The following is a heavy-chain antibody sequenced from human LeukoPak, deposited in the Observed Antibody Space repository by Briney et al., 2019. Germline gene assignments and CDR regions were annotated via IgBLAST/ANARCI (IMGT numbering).Heavy chain of an antibody. CDR2: ISSSSSYI. Sequence: GGSLRLSCAASGFTFSSYSMNWVRQAPGKGLEWVSSISSSSSYIYYADSVKGRFTISRDNAKNSLYLQMNSLRAEDTAVYYCARDGRMDHYDSSGYPDWFDPWGQGTLVTVSS. V-gene: IGHV3-21*01. CDR3: ARDGRMDHYDSSGYPDWFDP. J-gene: IGHJ5*02. D-gene: IGHD3-22*01. CDR1: GFTFSSYS.